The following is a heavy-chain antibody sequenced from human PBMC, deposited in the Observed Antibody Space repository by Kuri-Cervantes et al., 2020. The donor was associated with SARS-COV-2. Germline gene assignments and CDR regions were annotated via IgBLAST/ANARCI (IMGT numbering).Heavy chain of an antibody. V-gene: IGHV3-33*05. CDR3: ARDSDTTGYYWYFDL. CDR1: GFTLSGYG. D-gene: IGHD3-22*01. J-gene: IGHJ2*01. CDR2: TSADRTKE. Sequence: GGSLRLSCAASGFTLSGYGIHWVRQAPGKGLEWVAATSADRTKEYYLDSVKGRFAISRDNSKNTVYLQINSLRAEDTAIYYCARDSDTTGYYWYFDLWGRGTLVTVSS.